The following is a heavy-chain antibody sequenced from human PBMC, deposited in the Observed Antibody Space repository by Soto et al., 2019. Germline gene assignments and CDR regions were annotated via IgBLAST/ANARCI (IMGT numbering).Heavy chain of an antibody. Sequence: SETLSLTCAVYGGSFSGYYWSWIRQPPGKGLEWIGEINHSGSTNYNPSLKSRVTISVDTSKNQFSLKLSSVTAADTAVYYCARARSEVVPAAMGGVGLDMDVWGKGTTVTVSS. CDR2: INHSGST. CDR3: ARARSEVVPAAMGGVGLDMDV. D-gene: IGHD2-2*01. CDR1: GGSFSGYY. J-gene: IGHJ6*03. V-gene: IGHV4-34*01.